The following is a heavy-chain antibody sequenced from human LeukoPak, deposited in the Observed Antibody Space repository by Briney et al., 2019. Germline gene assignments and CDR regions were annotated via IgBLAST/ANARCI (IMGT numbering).Heavy chain of an antibody. CDR1: GGSFSGDY. J-gene: IGHJ4*02. CDR3: ARGGYDILTGEKKDY. D-gene: IGHD3-9*01. V-gene: IGHV4-34*01. CDR2: INHRGTA. Sequence: SETLSLTCAVYGGSFSGDYWSWLRQPPEKGLEWIGEINHRGTANCNPSLKSRVSISVDTSKNQFSLKLNSVTAADTAVYYCARGGYDILTGEKKDYWGQGTLVTVSS.